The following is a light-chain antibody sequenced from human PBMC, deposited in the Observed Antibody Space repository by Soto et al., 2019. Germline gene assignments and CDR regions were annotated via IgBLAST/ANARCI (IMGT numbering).Light chain of an antibody. CDR3: QKYNSAPRT. J-gene: IGKJ5*01. CDR2: AAS. V-gene: IGKV1-39*01. CDR1: QSISSY. Sequence: DSPMTQSPSSLAASIGDRVTITCRASQSISSYVNWYQQTPGKAPKLLSYAASSLQRGVPSRFSGRGSGPDFTLTIISLQPEYVATYSCQKYNSAPRTVGQGTRLEIK.